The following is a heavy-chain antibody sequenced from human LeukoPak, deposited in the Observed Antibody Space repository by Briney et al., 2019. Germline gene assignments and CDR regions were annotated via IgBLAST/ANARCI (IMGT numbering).Heavy chain of an antibody. V-gene: IGHV3-23*01. CDR1: GFTFSSYA. J-gene: IGHJ4*02. Sequence: GGSLRLSCAASGFTFSSYAMSWVRQAPGKGLEWVSAISGSRSYTYYADSVKGRFTISRDNSKNTLYLQMNGLRAEDTAVYYCAKRRGDCSDGQGCGDYWGQGTLVTVSS. CDR2: ISGSRSYT. CDR3: AKRRGDCSDGQGCGDY. D-gene: IGHD2-15*01.